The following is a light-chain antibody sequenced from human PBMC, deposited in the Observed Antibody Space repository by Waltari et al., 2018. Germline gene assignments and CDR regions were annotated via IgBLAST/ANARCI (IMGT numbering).Light chain of an antibody. CDR3: QQANSFPYT. J-gene: IGKJ2*01. CDR2: AAS. CDR1: QTISKY. Sequence: DIQMTQSPSSVSASLGDNVTLTCWASQTISKYLAWYQQAPGKAPKLLIYAASNLQSEFPLRFSGSGSGTDFTLTISGLQPEDVGTYYCQQANSFPYTFGQGTKLEIK. V-gene: IGKV1-12*01.